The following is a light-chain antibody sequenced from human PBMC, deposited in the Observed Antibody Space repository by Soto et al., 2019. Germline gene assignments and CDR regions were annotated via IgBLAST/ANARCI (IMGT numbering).Light chain of an antibody. Sequence: EIVLTQSPATLSLSPGEGATLSCRASQSVSSYLAWYQQKPGQAPRLLIYDASNRATGIPARFSGSGSGTDFTLTISSLEPEDFAVYYCQQRYNWLTLGGGTKVDIK. CDR3: QQRYNWLT. J-gene: IGKJ4*01. CDR1: QSVSSY. V-gene: IGKV3-11*01. CDR2: DAS.